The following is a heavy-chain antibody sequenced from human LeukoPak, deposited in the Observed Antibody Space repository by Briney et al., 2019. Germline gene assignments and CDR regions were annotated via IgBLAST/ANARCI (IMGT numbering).Heavy chain of an antibody. CDR1: GGSLSSSSYY. CDR3: ARHSVVYSYESPYDY. CDR2: IYYSGST. J-gene: IGHJ4*02. V-gene: IGHV4-39*01. D-gene: IGHD5-18*01. Sequence: PSETLSLTCTVSGGSLSSSSYYWGWVRQPPGKGLEWIGSIYYSGSTYYNPSLKSRVTISVDTSKNQFSLRLSSVTAADTAVYYCARHSVVYSYESPYDYWGQGTLVTVSS.